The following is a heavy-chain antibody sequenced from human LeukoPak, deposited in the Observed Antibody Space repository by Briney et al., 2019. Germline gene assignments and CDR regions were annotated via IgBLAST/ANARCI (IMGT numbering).Heavy chain of an antibody. V-gene: IGHV1-2*02. Sequence: GASVKVSCKASGYLFTGYYIHWVRQAPGQGLEWMGWINPNSGSTKYAQKFQARVTMTRATSITTAYLDLSRLTSDDTALYYCARESPMTTNYAADVWGQGTMVTVSS. CDR3: ARESPMTTNYAADV. CDR1: GYLFTGYY. CDR2: INPNSGST. D-gene: IGHD2-8*01. J-gene: IGHJ3*01.